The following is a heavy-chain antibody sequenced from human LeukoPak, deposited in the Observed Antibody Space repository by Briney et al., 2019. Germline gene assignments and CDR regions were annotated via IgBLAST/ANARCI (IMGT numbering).Heavy chain of an antibody. D-gene: IGHD3-3*01. Sequence: PGGSLRLSCAASGFTFSSFWMSWVRQAPGKGLEWVANIKQDGSAKNYVDSVKGRFTISRDNAVNSLYLQMNSLRAEDTAMYYCARDSRMNYYASWGRGTLVTVSS. V-gene: IGHV3-7*01. CDR1: GFTFSSFW. J-gene: IGHJ5*02. CDR3: ARDSRMNYYAS. CDR2: IKQDGSAK.